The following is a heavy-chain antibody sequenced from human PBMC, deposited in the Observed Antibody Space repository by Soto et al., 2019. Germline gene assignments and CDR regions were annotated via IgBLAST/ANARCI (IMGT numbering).Heavy chain of an antibody. D-gene: IGHD6-6*01. V-gene: IGHV1-8*01. CDR3: AKDLGSSDYYYYGMDV. Sequence: ASVKVSCKASGYTFTSYDINWVRQATGQGLEWMGWMNPNSGNTGYAQKFQGRVTMTRNTSISTAYMELSSLRAEDTAVYYCAKDLGSSDYYYYGMDVWGQGTTVTAP. CDR2: MNPNSGNT. J-gene: IGHJ6*02. CDR1: GYTFTSYD.